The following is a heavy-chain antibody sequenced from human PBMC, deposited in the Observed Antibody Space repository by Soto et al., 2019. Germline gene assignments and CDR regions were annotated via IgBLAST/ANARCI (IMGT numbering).Heavy chain of an antibody. CDR1: GGSISSSSYY. CDR3: ARRHLDYDILTGPFDP. D-gene: IGHD3-9*01. CDR2: IYYSGST. Sequence: SETLSLTCTVSGGSISSSSYYWGWIRQPPGKGLEWIGSIYYSGSTYYNPSLKSRVTISVDTSKNQFSLKLSSVTAADTAVYYCARRHLDYDILTGPFDPWGQGTLVTVSS. V-gene: IGHV4-39*01. J-gene: IGHJ5*02.